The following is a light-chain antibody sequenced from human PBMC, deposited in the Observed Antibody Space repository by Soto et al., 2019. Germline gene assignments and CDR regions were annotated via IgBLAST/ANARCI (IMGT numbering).Light chain of an antibody. CDR1: GSDVGGYDY. V-gene: IGLV2-14*01. Sequence: QSVLTQPASVSGSPGQSITISCTGTGSDVGGYDYVSWYQHHPGKAPKVMIYEVTNRPSGVSNRFSGSKSGNTASLTISGLLAEDEADYYCCSYTGSSTCVFGTGTKVTVL. J-gene: IGLJ1*01. CDR3: CSYTGSSTCV. CDR2: EVT.